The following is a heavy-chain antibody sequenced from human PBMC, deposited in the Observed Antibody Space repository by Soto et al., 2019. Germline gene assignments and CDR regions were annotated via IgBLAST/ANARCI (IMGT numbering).Heavy chain of an antibody. Sequence: GGSLRLSCAASGFTFSSYGMHWVRQAPGKGLEWVAVIWYDGSNKYYADSVKGRFTISRDNSKNTLYLQMNSLRAEDTAVYYCARDPPYSGSYYVPFDYWGQGTLVTVSS. CDR3: ARDPPYSGSYYVPFDY. CDR1: GFTFSSYG. D-gene: IGHD1-26*01. CDR2: IWYDGSNK. J-gene: IGHJ4*02. V-gene: IGHV3-33*01.